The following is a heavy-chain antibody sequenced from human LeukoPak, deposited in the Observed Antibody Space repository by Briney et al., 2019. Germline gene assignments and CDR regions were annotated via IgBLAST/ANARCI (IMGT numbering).Heavy chain of an antibody. CDR2: IYYRGAS. V-gene: IGHV4-39*01. D-gene: IGHD2-8*01. Sequence: SETLSLTCIVSGGSISSGSYYWGWIRQPPGKGLEWIGNIYYRGASYYNPSLESRASISVDASENQFSLNLKSVTAADTAVYFCARRWTLTSCIWGRGALVTISS. CDR1: GGSISSGSYY. J-gene: IGHJ4*02. CDR3: ARRWTLTSCI.